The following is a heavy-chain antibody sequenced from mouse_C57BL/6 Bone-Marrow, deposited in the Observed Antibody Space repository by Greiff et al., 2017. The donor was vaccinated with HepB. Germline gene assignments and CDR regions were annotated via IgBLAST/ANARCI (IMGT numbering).Heavy chain of an antibody. CDR1: GFNIKDDY. D-gene: IGHD1-1*01. CDR3: TTWGYGTLFAY. J-gene: IGHJ3*01. CDR2: IDPENGDT. Sequence: EVKLMESGAELVRPGASVKLSCTASGFNIKDDYMHWVKQRPEQGLEWIGWIDPENGDTEYASKFQGKATITADTSSNTAYLQLSSLTSEDTAVYYCTTWGYGTLFAYWGQGTLVTVSA. V-gene: IGHV14-4*01.